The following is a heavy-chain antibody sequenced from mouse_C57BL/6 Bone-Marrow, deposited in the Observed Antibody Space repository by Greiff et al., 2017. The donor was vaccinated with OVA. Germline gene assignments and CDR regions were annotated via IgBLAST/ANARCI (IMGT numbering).Heavy chain of an antibody. D-gene: IGHD3-2*02. CDR3: AREETAQAIYYFDY. Sequence: VQLQQSGAELVRPGASVTLSCKASGYTFTDYEMHWVKQTPVHGLEWIGAIDPETGGTAYNQKFKGKAILTADKSSSTAYMELRSLTSEDSAVDYCAREETAQAIYYFDYWGQGTTLTVSS. J-gene: IGHJ2*01. V-gene: IGHV1-15*01. CDR1: GYTFTDYE. CDR2: IDPETGGT.